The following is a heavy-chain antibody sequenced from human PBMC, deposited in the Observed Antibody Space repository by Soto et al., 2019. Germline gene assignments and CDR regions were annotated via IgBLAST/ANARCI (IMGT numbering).Heavy chain of an antibody. Sequence: QVQLVQSGAEVKKPGSSVKVSCKASGGTFSSYAISWVRQAPGQGLEWMGGIIPIFGTANYAQKFQGRVTITADESTSTAYMELSSLRSEDTAVYYCARGGGETQMATIYYYYYYGMDVWGQGTTVTVSS. D-gene: IGHD3-16*01. CDR3: ARGGGETQMATIYYYYYYGMDV. CDR2: IIPIFGTA. J-gene: IGHJ6*02. V-gene: IGHV1-69*12. CDR1: GGTFSSYA.